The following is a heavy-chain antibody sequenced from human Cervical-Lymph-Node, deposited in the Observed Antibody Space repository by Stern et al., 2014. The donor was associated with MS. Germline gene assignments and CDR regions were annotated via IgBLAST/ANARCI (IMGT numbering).Heavy chain of an antibody. D-gene: IGHD6-13*01. J-gene: IGHJ4*02. CDR3: ASAYSSSHYYFDY. V-gene: IGHV3-33*01. CDR2: IWYDGRNP. Sequence: VQLVESGGGVVQPGRSLRLSCAASGFSFSRYAMHWVIQAPGQGLEWVALIWYDGRNPYYADSVTGRFTISRDNFKNTLYLQMNSLRAEDTAVYYCASAYSSSHYYFDYWGQGTLVTVSS. CDR1: GFSFSRYA.